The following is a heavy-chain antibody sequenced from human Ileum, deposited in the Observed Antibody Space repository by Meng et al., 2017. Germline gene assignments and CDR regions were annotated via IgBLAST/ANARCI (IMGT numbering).Heavy chain of an antibody. J-gene: IGHJ4*02. CDR2: IYHSGRS. D-gene: IGHD1-14*01. V-gene: IGHV4-4*02. CDR3: AKAAAYNLDI. CDR1: GGPISSSNW. Sequence: QVQLPGSGPGLVKPAVTLSLTCAVYGGPISSSNWWSLVRQPPGKGLEWIGEIYHSGRSNYNPSLKIRVAISVDKSKNHLSLSLSSVTAADTAADYCAKAAAYNLDIWGQGALVTVSS.